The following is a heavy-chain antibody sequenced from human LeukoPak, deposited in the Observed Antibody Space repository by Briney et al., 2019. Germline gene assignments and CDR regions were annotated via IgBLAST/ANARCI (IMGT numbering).Heavy chain of an antibody. CDR2: INHDGRET. Sequence: GGSLRLSCLGSGFNFRYFWMSWVRQAPGKGLEWVANINHDGRETYYADSVKGRFIISRDNAKDSLYLQMNSLRAEDTAVYYCARERHDAFDIWGQGTMVTASS. V-gene: IGHV3-7*01. J-gene: IGHJ3*02. CDR3: ARERHDAFDI. CDR1: GFNFRYFW.